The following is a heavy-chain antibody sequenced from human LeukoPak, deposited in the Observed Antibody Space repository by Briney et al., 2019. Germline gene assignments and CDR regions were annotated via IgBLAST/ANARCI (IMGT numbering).Heavy chain of an antibody. Sequence: GGSLRLSCAASGFTFSSYAMSWVRQAPGKGLEWVSAISGSGGSTYYADSVKGRFTISRDNPKNTLYLQTNSLRAEDTAVYYCAKGTGVYSTGWYGYIDYWGQGTLVTVSS. CDR3: AKGTGVYSTGWYGYIDY. J-gene: IGHJ4*02. CDR2: ISGSGGST. D-gene: IGHD6-19*01. CDR1: GFTFSSYA. V-gene: IGHV3-23*01.